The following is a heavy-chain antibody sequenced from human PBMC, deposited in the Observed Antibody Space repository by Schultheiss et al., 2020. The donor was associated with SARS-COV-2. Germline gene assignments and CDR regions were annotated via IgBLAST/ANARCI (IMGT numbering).Heavy chain of an antibody. Sequence: SETLSLTCAVYGGSFSGYYWSWIRQPAGKGLEWIGRIYTSGSTNYNPSLKSRVTISVDTSKNQFSLKLSSVTAADTAVYYCARLPTVTRGAFDYWGQGTLVTVSS. CDR2: IYTSGST. D-gene: IGHD4-17*01. V-gene: IGHV4-59*10. J-gene: IGHJ4*02. CDR1: GGSFSGYY. CDR3: ARLPTVTRGAFDY.